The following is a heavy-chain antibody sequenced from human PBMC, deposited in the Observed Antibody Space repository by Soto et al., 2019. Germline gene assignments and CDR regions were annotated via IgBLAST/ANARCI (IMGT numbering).Heavy chain of an antibody. Sequence: WGSLRLSCAASGFTFSSYSRNWVRQAPGKGLEWVSSISSSSSYIYYADSVKGRFAISRDNAKNSLYLQMNSLRAEDTAVYYCASSAGHYYYYMDVWGKGNTVTVSS. CDR1: GFTFSSYS. J-gene: IGHJ6*03. CDR2: ISSSSSYI. CDR3: ASSAGHYYYYMDV. V-gene: IGHV3-21*01.